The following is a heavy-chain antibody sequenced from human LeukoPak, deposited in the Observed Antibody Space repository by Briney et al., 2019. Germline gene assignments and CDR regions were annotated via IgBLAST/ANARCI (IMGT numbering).Heavy chain of an antibody. CDR3: ARDGLVRGLDY. CDR1: GGSISSGDYY. J-gene: IGHJ4*02. D-gene: IGHD6-6*01. V-gene: IGHV4-30-4*01. Sequence: PPETLSLTCTVSGGSISSGDYYWSWIRQPPGKGLEWIGYIYYSGSTYYNPSLKSRVTISVDTSKNQFSLKLSSVTAADTAVYYCARDGLVRGLDYWGQGTLVTVSS. CDR2: IYYSGST.